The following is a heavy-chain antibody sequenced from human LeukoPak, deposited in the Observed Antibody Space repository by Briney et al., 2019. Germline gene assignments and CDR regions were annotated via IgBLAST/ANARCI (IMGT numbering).Heavy chain of an antibody. D-gene: IGHD3-10*01. CDR1: GFIFNSYS. J-gene: IGHJ3*02. V-gene: IGHV3-21*01. CDR2: ISSSSSYI. CDR3: AVSGSGSYYSRDAFDI. Sequence: PGGSLRLSCAASGFIFNSYSMSWVRQAPGKGLEWVSSISSSSSYIYYADSVKGRFTISRDNAKNSLYLQMNSLRAEDTAVYYCAVSGSGSYYSRDAFDIWGQGTMVTVSS.